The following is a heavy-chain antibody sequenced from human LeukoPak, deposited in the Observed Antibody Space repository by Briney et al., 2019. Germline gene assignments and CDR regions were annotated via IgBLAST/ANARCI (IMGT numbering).Heavy chain of an antibody. Sequence: PGGSLRLSCAASGFTVSSSYMNWVRQAPGKGLERVSVIYSGGSTYYADSVKGRFTISRDNSKNTLYLQMNSLRAEDTAVYYCARGHYDFWSGQVLSYYFDYWGQGTLVTVSS. CDR3: ARGHYDFWSGQVLSYYFDY. J-gene: IGHJ4*02. CDR2: IYSGGST. CDR1: GFTVSSSY. V-gene: IGHV3-53*01. D-gene: IGHD3-3*01.